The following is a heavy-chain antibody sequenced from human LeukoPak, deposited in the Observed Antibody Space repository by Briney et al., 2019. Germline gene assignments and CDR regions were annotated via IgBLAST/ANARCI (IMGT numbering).Heavy chain of an antibody. V-gene: IGHV1-2*02. CDR1: GCTFTGYY. CDR2: INPNSGGT. D-gene: IGHD2-2*01. CDR3: ARDRGYCSSTSCSAVLFAY. Sequence: TAVNVSCKASGCTFTGYYMHGVRQATGQELEWMGWINPNSGGTNYAQMFQGRVTMTRDTSISTAYMELSRLRSDDTVVYYCARDRGYCSSTSCSAVLFAYWGQGTLVTVSS. J-gene: IGHJ4*02.